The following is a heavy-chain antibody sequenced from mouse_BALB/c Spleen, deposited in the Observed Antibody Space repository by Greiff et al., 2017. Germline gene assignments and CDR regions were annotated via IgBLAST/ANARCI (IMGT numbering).Heavy chain of an antibody. V-gene: IGHV14-3*02. CDR2: IDPANGNT. D-gene: IGHD1-1*01. Sequence: EVQLQQSGAELVKPGASVKLSCTASGFNIKDTYMHWVKQRPEQGLEWIGRIDPANGNTKYDPKFQGKATITADTSSNTAYLQLSSLTSEDTAVYYCARPPYYGSSYWFAYWGQGTLVTVSA. J-gene: IGHJ3*01. CDR3: ARPPYYGSSYWFAY. CDR1: GFNIKDTY.